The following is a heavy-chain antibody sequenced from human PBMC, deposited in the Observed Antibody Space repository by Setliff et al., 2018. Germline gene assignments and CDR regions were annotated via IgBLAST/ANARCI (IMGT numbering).Heavy chain of an antibody. Sequence: GGSLRLSCATSGFTFSNYAMGWVRQAPRKGLEWVSVITSSGRDTYYTGSVKGRFTISRDNSDNTLYLQMNSLRDADTAIYYCVKGTLPYCTGPTCYPLDHWGQGTLVTVSS. CDR3: VKGTLPYCTGPTCYPLDH. J-gene: IGHJ4*02. D-gene: IGHD2-8*02. V-gene: IGHV3-23*01. CDR2: ITSSGRDT. CDR1: GFTFSNYA.